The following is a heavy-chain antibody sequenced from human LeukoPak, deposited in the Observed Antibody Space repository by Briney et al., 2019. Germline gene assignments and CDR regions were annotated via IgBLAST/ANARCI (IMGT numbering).Heavy chain of an antibody. V-gene: IGHV3-7*03. CDR2: IKQDGSEK. CDR3: ARDLEVFIERYGVDGSGLDY. CDR1: GFTFSSYW. J-gene: IGHJ4*02. Sequence: GGSLRLSCAASGFTFSSYWMSWVRQAPGKGLEWVANIKQDGSEKYYVDSVKGRFTISRDNAKNSLYLQMNSLRAEDTAVYYCARDLEVFIERYGVDGSGLDYWGQGTLVTVSS. D-gene: IGHD3-10*01.